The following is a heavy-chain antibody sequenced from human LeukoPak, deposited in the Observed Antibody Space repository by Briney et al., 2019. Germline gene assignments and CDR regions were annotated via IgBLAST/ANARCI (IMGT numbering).Heavy chain of an antibody. V-gene: IGHV3-11*01. CDR3: ARSTYGYCSNTSCYVDY. CDR2: ISSSGSTI. Sequence: PGGSLRHSCAASGFTFSDYYMSRIRQAPGKGLEWVSYISSSGSTIYYADSVKGRFTISRDNAKNSLYLQMNSLRAEDTAVYYCARSTYGYCSNTSCYVDYWGQGTLVTVSS. CDR1: GFTFSDYY. D-gene: IGHD2-2*01. J-gene: IGHJ4*02.